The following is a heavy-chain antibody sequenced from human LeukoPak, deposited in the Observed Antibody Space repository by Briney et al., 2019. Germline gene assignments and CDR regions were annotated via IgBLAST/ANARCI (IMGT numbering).Heavy chain of an antibody. J-gene: IGHJ4*02. D-gene: IGHD3-10*01. CDR3: ARGADHGGSYYPD. V-gene: IGHV3-48*01. CDR2: ISSSSSTI. Sequence: PGGSLRLSCAASGFTFSSYSMNWVRQAPGKGLEWVSYISSSSSTIYYADSVKGRFTISRDNAKNSLYLQMSSLRVEDTAVYYCARGADHGGSYYPDWGQGTRVTVSS. CDR1: GFTFSSYS.